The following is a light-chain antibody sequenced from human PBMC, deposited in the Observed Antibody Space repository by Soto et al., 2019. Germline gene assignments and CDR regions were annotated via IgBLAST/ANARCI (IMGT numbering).Light chain of an antibody. CDR2: LAS. Sequence: DIQMTQSPSTLSASVGDRVTITCRASQNIKNWLAWYQQKPGKAPRLLIYLASSLESEVPSRFSGSGSGTEFTLTINSLQPEDFAIYYCQQYNSYSSGTFGQGTRVVIK. V-gene: IGKV1-5*03. CDR1: QNIKNW. CDR3: QQYNSYSSGT. J-gene: IGKJ1*01.